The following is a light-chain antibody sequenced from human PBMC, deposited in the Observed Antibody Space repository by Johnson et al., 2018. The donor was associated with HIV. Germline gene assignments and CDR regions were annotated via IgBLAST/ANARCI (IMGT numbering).Light chain of an antibody. V-gene: IGLV1-51*01. Sequence: QPVLTQPPSVSAAPGQKVTISCSGSSSNIGNNYVSWYQQVPGTAPKLLIYDNNKRPSGIPDRFSGSKSGTSATLGITGLQTGDEADYYCGTWDSSLSAYVFGTGLKVIVL. CDR3: GTWDSSLSAYV. J-gene: IGLJ1*01. CDR2: DNN. CDR1: SSNIGNNY.